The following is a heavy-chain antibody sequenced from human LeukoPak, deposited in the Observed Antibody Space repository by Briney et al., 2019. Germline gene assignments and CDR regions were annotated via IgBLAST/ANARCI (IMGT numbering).Heavy chain of an antibody. V-gene: IGHV3-72*01. J-gene: IGHJ4*02. D-gene: IGHD1-26*01. CDR3: ARDLVGPERDY. CDR1: GFTFSDHY. Sequence: GGSLRLSCATSGFTFSDHYMDWVRQAPGKGLEWVGRTRNKANNYTTEYAASVKGRFIISRDDSKNSLYLQMNSLKTEDTAVYYCARDLVGPERDYWGQGTLVTVSS. CDR2: TRNKANNYTT.